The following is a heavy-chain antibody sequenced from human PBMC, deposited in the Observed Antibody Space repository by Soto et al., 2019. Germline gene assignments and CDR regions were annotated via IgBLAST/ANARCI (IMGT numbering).Heavy chain of an antibody. CDR3: ARGDGDYNIDY. CDR2: IIPILGIA. Sequence: SVKVSCKASGGTFSSYTISWVRQAPGQVLEWMGRIIPILGIANYAQKFQGRVTITADKSTSTAYMELSSLRSEDTAVYYCARGDGDYNIDYWGQGTLVTVSS. V-gene: IGHV1-69*02. J-gene: IGHJ4*02. D-gene: IGHD4-17*01. CDR1: GGTFSSYT.